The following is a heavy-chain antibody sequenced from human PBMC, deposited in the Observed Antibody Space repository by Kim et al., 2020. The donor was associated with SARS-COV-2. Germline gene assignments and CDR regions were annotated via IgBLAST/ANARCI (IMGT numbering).Heavy chain of an antibody. Sequence: ADSVKGRFTISRDNSKNTLYLKMNSLSAEDTAVYYCAKENWSRYYYSMDVWGQGTTVTVSS. V-gene: IGHV3-23*01. D-gene: IGHD1-1*01. J-gene: IGHJ6*02. CDR3: AKENWSRYYYSMDV.